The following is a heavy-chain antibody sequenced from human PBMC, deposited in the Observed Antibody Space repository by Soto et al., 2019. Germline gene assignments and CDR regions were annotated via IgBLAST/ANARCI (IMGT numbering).Heavy chain of an antibody. V-gene: IGHV1-46*01. D-gene: IGHD3-3*01. CDR2: INPSGGST. CDR1: GYTFTSYY. CDR3: ARDKSEGTIFGVVISETGYYHYMDV. J-gene: IGHJ6*03. Sequence: GASVKVSCKASGYTFTSYYMHWVRQAPGQGLEWMGIINPSGGSTSYAQKFQGRATMTRDTSTSTVYMELSSLRSEDTAVYYCARDKSEGTIFGVVISETGYYHYMDVLGKGTTGTV.